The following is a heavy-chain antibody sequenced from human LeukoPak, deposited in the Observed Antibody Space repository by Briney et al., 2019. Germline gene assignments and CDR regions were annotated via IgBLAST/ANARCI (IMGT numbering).Heavy chain of an antibody. CDR2: ISSSSSYI. D-gene: IGHD3-22*01. Sequence: PGGSLRLSCAASGFTFSSYEMNWVRQAPGKGLEWVSSISSSSSYICYADSVKGRFTISRDNAKNSLYLQMNSLRAEDTAVYYCAREYLNYDSSGYYYGYFDYWGQGTLVTVSS. CDR3: AREYLNYDSSGYYYGYFDY. J-gene: IGHJ4*02. V-gene: IGHV3-21*01. CDR1: GFTFSSYE.